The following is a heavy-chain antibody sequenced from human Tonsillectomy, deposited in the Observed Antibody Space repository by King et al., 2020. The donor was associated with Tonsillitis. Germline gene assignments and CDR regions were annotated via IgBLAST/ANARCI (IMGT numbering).Heavy chain of an antibody. J-gene: IGHJ6*02. D-gene: IGHD2-15*01. CDR2: ISYDGSNK. V-gene: IGHV3-30*18. Sequence: QLVQSGGGVVQPGRSLRLSCAASGFTFSNYGMHWVRQAPGKGLEWVAVISYDGSNKNYADSVKGRFTISRDNSKNTLYLQMNSLRAEDTAVYYCAKDSCSGGSCYSDYYGMDVWGQGTTVTVSS. CDR1: GFTFSNYG. CDR3: AKDSCSGGSCYSDYYGMDV.